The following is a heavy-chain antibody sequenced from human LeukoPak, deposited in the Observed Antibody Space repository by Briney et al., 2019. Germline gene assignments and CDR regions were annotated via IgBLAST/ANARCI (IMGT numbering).Heavy chain of an antibody. CDR3: SKDWGYTTMVSYYFDY. V-gene: IGHV3-33*06. CDR1: GYTFSSYG. D-gene: IGHD5-18*01. CDR2: IWYDGNNK. Sequence: GGSLRLSCAASGYTFSSYGMHWVRQAPGKGREWVAVIWYDGNNKYYADSVKGRFTISRDNSKNTLNLQMNSLRAEDTAVYYCSKDWGYTTMVSYYFDYWGQGTLVTVSS. J-gene: IGHJ4*02.